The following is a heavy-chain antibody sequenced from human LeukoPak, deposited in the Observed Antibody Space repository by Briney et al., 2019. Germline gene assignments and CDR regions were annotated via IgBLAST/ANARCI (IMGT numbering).Heavy chain of an antibody. CDR2: FDPEDGET. D-gene: IGHD3-22*01. Sequence: GASVKVSCKVSGYTLTELSMHWVRQAPGKGLEWMGGFDPEDGETIYAQKFQGRVTMTEDTSTDTAYMELSSLRSEGTAVYYCATDRISWLLPTAEPSPFDIWGQGTMVTVSS. J-gene: IGHJ3*02. V-gene: IGHV1-24*01. CDR3: ATDRISWLLPTAEPSPFDI. CDR1: GYTLTELS.